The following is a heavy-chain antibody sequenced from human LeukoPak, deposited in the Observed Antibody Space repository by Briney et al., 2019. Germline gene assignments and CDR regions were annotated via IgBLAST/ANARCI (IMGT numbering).Heavy chain of an antibody. Sequence: SETLSLTCTVSGGSISSSSYYWGWIRQPPGKGLEWIGSIYYSGSTYYNPSLKSRVTISVDTSKNQFSLKLSSVTAADTAVYYCARHREVKYSNGGMDVWGQGTTVTVSS. CDR1: GGSISSSSYY. J-gene: IGHJ6*02. D-gene: IGHD2-21*01. CDR3: ARHREVKYSNGGMDV. CDR2: IYYSGST. V-gene: IGHV4-39*01.